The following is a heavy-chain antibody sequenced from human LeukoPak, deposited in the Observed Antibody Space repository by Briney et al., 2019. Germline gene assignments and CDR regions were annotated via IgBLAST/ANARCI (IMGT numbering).Heavy chain of an antibody. V-gene: IGHV3-72*01. CDR3: ASPVGATTVRAFDI. Sequence: GGSLRLSCAASGFILSDHYMDWVRQAPGKGLEWVGRTRNEANIYTTKYAASVKGRFTISRDDSKNSLYLQMNSLKTEDTAVYYCASPVGATTVRAFDIWGQGTMVTVSS. CDR1: GFILSDHY. J-gene: IGHJ3*02. CDR2: TRNEANIYTT. D-gene: IGHD1-26*01.